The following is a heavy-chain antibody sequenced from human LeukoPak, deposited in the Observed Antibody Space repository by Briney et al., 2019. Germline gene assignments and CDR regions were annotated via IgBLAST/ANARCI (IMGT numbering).Heavy chain of an antibody. CDR3: AKDRYSYGKYYFDY. CDR1: GFTFSSYG. J-gene: IGHJ4*02. V-gene: IGHV3-30*02. Sequence: GGSLRLSCAASGFTFSSYGMHWVRQAPGKGLEWVAFIRYDGSNKYYADSVKGRFTISRDNSKNTLYLQMNSLRAEDTAVYYCAKDRYSYGKYYFDYWGQGTLVTVSS. CDR2: IRYDGSNK. D-gene: IGHD5-18*01.